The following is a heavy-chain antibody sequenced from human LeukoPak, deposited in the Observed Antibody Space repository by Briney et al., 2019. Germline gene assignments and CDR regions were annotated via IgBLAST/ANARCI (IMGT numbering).Heavy chain of an antibody. CDR2: VYYTGST. Sequence: SETLSLTCAVSGGSISSGAYSWSWIRQPPGKGLEWIGSVYYTGSTYYNPSLKSRITILLDTSKNQISLKLSSVTAADTAVYYCSRGSYDILTGYSTLGEYWGQGTLVTVSS. CDR3: SRGSYDILTGYSTLGEY. V-gene: IGHV4-30-2*03. CDR1: GGSISSGAYS. D-gene: IGHD3-9*01. J-gene: IGHJ1*01.